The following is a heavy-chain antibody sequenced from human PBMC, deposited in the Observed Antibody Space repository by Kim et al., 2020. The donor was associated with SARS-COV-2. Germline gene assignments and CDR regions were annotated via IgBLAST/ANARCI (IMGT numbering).Heavy chain of an antibody. V-gene: IGHV3-13*01. Sequence: TIYPGSLKGRFTISRENANNSLYLQQNSLRAGHTAVYYCARATLGYYMDVWGKGTTVTVSS. CDR3: ARATLGYYMDV. J-gene: IGHJ6*03. CDR2: T.